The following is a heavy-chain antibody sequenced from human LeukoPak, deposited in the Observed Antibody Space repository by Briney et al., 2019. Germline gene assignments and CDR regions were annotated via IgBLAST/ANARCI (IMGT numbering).Heavy chain of an antibody. D-gene: IGHD3-22*01. CDR3: AKGQSSSGLRNYFDY. V-gene: IGHV3-23*01. CDR1: GFTFSSYA. Sequence: PGGSLRLSCAASGFTFSSYAMTWVRQASGKGLEWVSGISGSGGSTYYADSVKGRSTISRDNSKNSLYLQMTSLRAEDTAVYYCAKGQSSSGLRNYFDYWGQGTLVTVSS. J-gene: IGHJ4*02. CDR2: ISGSGGST.